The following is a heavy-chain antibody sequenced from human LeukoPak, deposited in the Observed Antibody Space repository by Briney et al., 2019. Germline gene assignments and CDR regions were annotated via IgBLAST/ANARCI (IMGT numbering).Heavy chain of an antibody. Sequence: GGSLRLSCAASGFPFSTYAMSWVRQAPGKGLEWVSAISGSGGNTYYADSVKGRFTISRDNSKNTLYLQMNSLRAEDTAVYYCAKDRGFGAAAGHSFYFDYWGQGTLVTVSS. CDR3: AKDRGFGAAAGHSFYFDY. CDR2: ISGSGGNT. D-gene: IGHD6-25*01. J-gene: IGHJ4*02. CDR1: GFPFSTYA. V-gene: IGHV3-23*01.